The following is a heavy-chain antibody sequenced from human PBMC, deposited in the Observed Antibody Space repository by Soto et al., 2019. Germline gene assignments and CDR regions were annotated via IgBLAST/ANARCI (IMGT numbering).Heavy chain of an antibody. CDR1: GYTFTSYD. Sequence: ASVKVSCKASGYTFTSYDIHWVRQAPGQGLEWMGIINPSGGSTSYAQKFQGRVTMTRDTSTSTVYMELSSLRSEDTAVYYCARRYYSYLWGSSRYPYSFDYWG. CDR3: ARRYYSYLWGSSRYPYSFDY. V-gene: IGHV1-46*01. CDR2: INPSGGST. D-gene: IGHD3-16*02. J-gene: IGHJ4*01.